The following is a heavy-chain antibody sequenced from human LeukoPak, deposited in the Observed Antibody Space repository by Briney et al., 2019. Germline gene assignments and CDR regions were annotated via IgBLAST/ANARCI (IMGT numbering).Heavy chain of an antibody. V-gene: IGHV4-59*01. J-gene: IGHJ6*02. CDR2: ISYSGST. D-gene: IGHD5-12*01. CDR1: GGSISSYY. Sequence: SETLSLTCTVSGGSISSYYWSWIWQPPGKGLEWIGYISYSGSTNYNPSLKSRVTISVDTSKNQFSLKLSSVTAADTAVYYCARDRTVATITYYYYYGMDVWGQGTTVTVSS. CDR3: ARDRTVATITYYYYYGMDV.